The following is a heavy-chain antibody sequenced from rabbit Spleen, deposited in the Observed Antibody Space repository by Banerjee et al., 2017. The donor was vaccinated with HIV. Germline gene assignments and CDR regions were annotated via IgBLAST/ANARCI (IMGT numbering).Heavy chain of an antibody. V-gene: IGHV1S40*01. Sequence: QSLEESGGDLVKPGASLTLTCTASGFSFSSGYDMCWVRQAPGKGLEWIACIDGGSSGSTYFASWAKGRFTISKTSSTTVTLQLNSLTAADTATYFCARDTSSSFSSYGMDLWGPGTLVTVS. CDR2: IDGGSSGST. CDR1: GFSFSSGYD. CDR3: ARDTSSSFSSYGMDL. D-gene: IGHD1-1*01. J-gene: IGHJ6*01.